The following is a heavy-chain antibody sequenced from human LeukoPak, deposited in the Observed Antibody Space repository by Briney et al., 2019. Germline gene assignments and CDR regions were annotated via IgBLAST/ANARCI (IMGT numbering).Heavy chain of an antibody. J-gene: IGHJ4*02. CDR2: IYHSGST. D-gene: IGHD1-1*01. V-gene: IGHV4-38-2*02. CDR3: ARATAGTTLFEGIDY. Sequence: SGTLSLTCTVSGYSISSGYYWGWTRQPPGKGLEWIGSIYHSGSTYYNPSLKSRVTISVDTSKNQFSLKLSSVTAADTAVYYCARATAGTTLFEGIDYWGQGTLVTVSS. CDR1: GYSISSGYY.